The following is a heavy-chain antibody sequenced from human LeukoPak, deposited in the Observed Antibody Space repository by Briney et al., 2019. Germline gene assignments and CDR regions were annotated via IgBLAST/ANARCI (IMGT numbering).Heavy chain of an antibody. CDR2: ISSNGINT. V-gene: IGHV3-64D*09. J-gene: IGHJ4*02. CDR3: VKDHDRNWNDKGYFDY. Sequence: PGGSLRLSCSASGFTFSSYAMHWVRQAPGKGLEYVSAISSNGINTYYADSVKGRFSISRDNSKGTLDLQMSSLIAEDTAVYYCVKDHDRNWNDKGYFDYWGQGTLVTVSS. D-gene: IGHD1-1*01. CDR1: GFTFSSYA.